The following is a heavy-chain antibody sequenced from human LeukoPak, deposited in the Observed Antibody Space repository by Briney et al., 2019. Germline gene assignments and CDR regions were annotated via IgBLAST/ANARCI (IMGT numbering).Heavy chain of an antibody. V-gene: IGHV4-30-2*03. CDR1: GGPISSGGYS. Sequence: SETLSLTCAVSGGPISSGGYSWSWIRQPPGKGLEWIGYIYHSGSTYYNPSLKSRVTISVDTSKNQFSLKLSSVTAADTAVYYCARPLPGNWFDPWGQGTLVTVSS. J-gene: IGHJ5*02. CDR3: ARPLPGNWFDP. CDR2: IYHSGST.